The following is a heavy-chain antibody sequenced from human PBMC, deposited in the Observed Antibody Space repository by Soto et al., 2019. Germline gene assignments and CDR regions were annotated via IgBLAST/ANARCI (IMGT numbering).Heavy chain of an antibody. CDR1: GGSISSYY. V-gene: IGHV4-59*01. J-gene: IGHJ3*02. CDR2: IYYSGST. CDR3: ARAQKGYCSGGSCGPGAFDI. Sequence: SETLSLTCTVSGGSISSYYWSWIRQPPGKGLEWIGYIYYSGSTNYNPSLKSRVTISVDTSKNQFSLKLSSVTAADTAVYYCARAQKGYCSGGSCGPGAFDIWGQGTMVTVSS. D-gene: IGHD2-15*01.